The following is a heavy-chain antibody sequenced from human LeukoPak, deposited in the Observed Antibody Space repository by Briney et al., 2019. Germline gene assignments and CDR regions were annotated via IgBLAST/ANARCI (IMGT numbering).Heavy chain of an antibody. D-gene: IGHD4-17*01. V-gene: IGHV1-18*01. J-gene: IGHJ1*01. CDR3: ARDPTVTTSEYFQH. CDR2: ISAYNGNT. CDR1: GYTFTSYG. Sequence: GASVKVSCKASGYTFTSYGISWVRQAPGQGLEWVGWISAYNGNTNYAQNLQGRVSMTTDTSTSTAYMELRSLRSDDTAVYYCARDPTVTTSEYFQHWGQGTLVTVSS.